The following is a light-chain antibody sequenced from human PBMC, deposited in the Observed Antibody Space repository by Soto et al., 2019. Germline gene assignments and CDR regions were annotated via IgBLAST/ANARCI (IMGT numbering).Light chain of an antibody. CDR2: DTS. CDR3: QQYGTSEII. Sequence: EIVLTQSPGTLSLSPCERATLSWSASQSVSNSYVAWYQQKSGQAPRLLIYDTSSRVTGIPDRFSGSGSGTDFTLTISRLEPEDFAVFYCQQYGTSEIIFGQGTRLEI. J-gene: IGKJ5*01. V-gene: IGKV3-20*01. CDR1: QSVSNSY.